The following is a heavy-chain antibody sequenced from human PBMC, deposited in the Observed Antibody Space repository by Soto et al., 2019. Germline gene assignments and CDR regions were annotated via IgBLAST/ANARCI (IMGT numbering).Heavy chain of an antibody. CDR3: ARGGIAGHWFDP. J-gene: IGHJ5*02. CDR1: NGYINSGGFY. CDR2: IFHSGST. D-gene: IGHD6-13*01. V-gene: IGHV4-31*03. Sequence: QVQLQESGPGLLKPSQTLSLTCNVSNGYINSGGFYWSWIRQHPGKGLEWIGYIFHSGSTLYNPSLNSRVSLSADTSKNQLSLILRSVTVADTAVYYCARGGIAGHWFDPWGQGILVTVSS.